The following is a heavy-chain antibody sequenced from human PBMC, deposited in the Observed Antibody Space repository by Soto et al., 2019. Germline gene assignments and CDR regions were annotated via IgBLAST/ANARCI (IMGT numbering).Heavy chain of an antibody. CDR1: GYTFTSYG. Sequence: GASVKVSCKASGYTFTSYGISWVRQAPGQGLEWMGWISAYNGNTNYAQKLQGRVTMTTDTSTSTAYLELRSLISDYTAVYYCARDQGYVGAFDIWGQGTMVTVSS. D-gene: IGHD2-2*01. CDR3: ARDQGYVGAFDI. CDR2: ISAYNGNT. V-gene: IGHV1-18*01. J-gene: IGHJ3*02.